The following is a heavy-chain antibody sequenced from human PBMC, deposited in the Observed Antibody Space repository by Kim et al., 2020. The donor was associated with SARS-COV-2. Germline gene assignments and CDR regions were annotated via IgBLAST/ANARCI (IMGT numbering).Heavy chain of an antibody. V-gene: IGHV3-23*03. J-gene: IGHJ5*02. CDR1: GFTFTNYA. Sequence: GGSLRLSCAASGFTFTNYAMSWVRQAPGKGLEWVSVIYSGGSSTYYADSVRGRFTISSDNSKNTLYLQMNSLRAEDTAVYYCAKEGGGGVDACGLGALVT. CDR2: IYSGGSST. D-gene: IGHD3-16*01. CDR3: AKEGGGGVDA.